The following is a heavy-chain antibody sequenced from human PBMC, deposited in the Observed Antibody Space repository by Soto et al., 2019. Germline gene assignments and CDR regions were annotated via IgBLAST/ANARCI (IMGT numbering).Heavy chain of an antibody. V-gene: IGHV3-23*01. CDR2: IGANGGGT. J-gene: IGHJ3*01. CDR3: ARDPNGDYLCAFDF. D-gene: IGHD4-17*01. CDR1: GFTFSSFF. Sequence: EVQLFEPGGGLVQPGGSLRLSCAASGFTFSSFFMSWVRQAPGQGLDWVSGIGANGGGTYYADSVKGRFIISRDNSKNTLYLQMNSLRAEDTAVYYCARDPNGDYLCAFDFWGQKTMVTVSS.